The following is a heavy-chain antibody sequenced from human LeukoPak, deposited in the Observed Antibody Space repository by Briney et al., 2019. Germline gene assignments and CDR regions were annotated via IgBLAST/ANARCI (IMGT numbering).Heavy chain of an antibody. V-gene: IGHV4-59*01. Sequence: SETLSLTCAVYGGSFSGYYWSWIRQPPGKGLEWIGYIYYSGSTNYNPSLKSRVTISVDTSKNQFSLKLSSVTAADTAVYYCARVEQLVPVWFDPWGQGTLVTVSS. CDR1: GGSFSGYY. CDR2: IYYSGST. D-gene: IGHD6-6*01. J-gene: IGHJ5*02. CDR3: ARVEQLVPVWFDP.